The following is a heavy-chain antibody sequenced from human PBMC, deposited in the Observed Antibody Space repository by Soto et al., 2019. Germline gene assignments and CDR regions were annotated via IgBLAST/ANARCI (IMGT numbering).Heavy chain of an antibody. V-gene: IGHV4-39*01. CDR1: GDSLSSGSYY. CDR2: IYYSGAT. J-gene: IGHJ5*02. CDR3: ARHDYDYTNYNWFDP. Sequence: SETLSLTCTVSGDSLSSGSYYWAWIRKPPGKGLEWVGNIYYSGATYYHPSLKSRVTISVDTSKNQFSLKLTSVTVADTAIYYCARHDYDYTNYNWFDPWGQGTLVTVSS. D-gene: IGHD4-4*01.